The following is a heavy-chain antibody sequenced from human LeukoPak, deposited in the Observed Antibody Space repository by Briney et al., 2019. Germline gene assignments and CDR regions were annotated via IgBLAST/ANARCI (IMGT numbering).Heavy chain of an antibody. CDR3: GRSIGYCTGGSCSYGMDV. CDR2: IYYSGST. J-gene: IGHJ6*02. D-gene: IGHD2-15*01. Sequence: SETLSLTCTVSGGSISSSTSYWGWIRQPTGKGLEWIGTIYYSGSTFYAPSLASRVTISVDTSKNQFSLELSSVTAADTAVYYCGRSIGYCTGGSCSYGMDVWGQGTTVTVSS. CDR1: GGSISSSTSY. V-gene: IGHV4-39*01.